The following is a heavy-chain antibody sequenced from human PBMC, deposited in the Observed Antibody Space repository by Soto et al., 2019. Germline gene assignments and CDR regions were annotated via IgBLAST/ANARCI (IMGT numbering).Heavy chain of an antibody. D-gene: IGHD1-7*01. CDR1: GGSISSGGYA. CDR2: IYHSGYT. J-gene: IGHJ5*02. Sequence: QLQLQESGSGLVKPSQTLSLTCAVSGGSISSGGYAWNWIRQPPGKGLEWIGYIYHSGYTSYNPSLQSRVTISVDKSKNQFSLKLSFVTAADTAVYYCARDSLTGNYFDPWGQGTLVTVSS. CDR3: ARDSLTGNYFDP. V-gene: IGHV4-30-2*01.